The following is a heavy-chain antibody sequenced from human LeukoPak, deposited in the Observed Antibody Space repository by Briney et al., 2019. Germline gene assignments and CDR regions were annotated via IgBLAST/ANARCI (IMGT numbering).Heavy chain of an antibody. CDR2: ISAYNGNT. CDR1: GYTFTSYG. V-gene: IGHV1-18*01. J-gene: IGHJ5*02. Sequence: ASVKVSCKAFGYTFTSYGISWVRQAPGQGLEWTGWISAYNGNTNYAQKLQGRVTMTTDTSTSTAYMELRSLRSDDTAVYYCARDLGSSATSTNWFDPWGQGTLVTVSS. CDR3: ARDLGSSATSTNWFDP. D-gene: IGHD6-6*01.